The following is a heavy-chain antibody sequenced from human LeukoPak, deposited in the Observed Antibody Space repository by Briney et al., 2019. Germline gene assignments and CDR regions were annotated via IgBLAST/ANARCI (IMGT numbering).Heavy chain of an antibody. V-gene: IGHV3-73*01. J-gene: IGHJ3*02. CDR1: GFTFSGSA. Sequence: PGGSLRLSCAASGFTFSGSAMHWVRQASGKGLEWVGRIRSKANSYATAYAASVKGRFTISRDDSKNTAYLQMNSLRTEDTAVYYCAKTTIVGVTVDPFDIWGQGTMVTVSS. CDR3: AKTTIVGVTVDPFDI. D-gene: IGHD1-26*01. CDR2: IRSKANSYAT.